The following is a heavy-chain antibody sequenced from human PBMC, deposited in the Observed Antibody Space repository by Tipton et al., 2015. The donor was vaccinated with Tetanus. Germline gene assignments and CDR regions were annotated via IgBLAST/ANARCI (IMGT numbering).Heavy chain of an antibody. D-gene: IGHD3-16*02. J-gene: IGHJ4*02. CDR1: GFTLSRYT. CDR3: ASGPHYDNLGKSYLYFSY. CDR2: ISSSSRYI. V-gene: IGHV3-21*01. Sequence: SLRLSCAASGFTLSRYTLNWVRQAPGKGLEWVSSISSSSRYIYYADSVKGRFTISRDNAKNSLYLQMSSLRAGDTAVYYCASGPHYDNLGKSYLYFSYWGQGTLVTVSS.